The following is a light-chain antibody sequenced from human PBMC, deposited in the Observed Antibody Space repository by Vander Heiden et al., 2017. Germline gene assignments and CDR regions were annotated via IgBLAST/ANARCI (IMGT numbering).Light chain of an antibody. J-gene: IGKJ3*01. CDR3: QQYDNLPFT. Sequence: DIPMTPSPSSLSASVGDRVTITCQASQDISNYLHWYQQKPGKAPKLLIYDASNWETGVPSRFSGSGSGTDFTFTINSLQPEDIATYYCQQYDNLPFTFGPGTKVDIK. CDR2: DAS. V-gene: IGKV1-33*01. CDR1: QDISNY.